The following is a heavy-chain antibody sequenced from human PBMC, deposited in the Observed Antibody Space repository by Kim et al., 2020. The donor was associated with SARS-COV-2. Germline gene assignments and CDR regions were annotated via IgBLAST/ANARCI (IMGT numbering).Heavy chain of an antibody. CDR3: ARDSIAAAGREDFQH. Sequence: GGSLRLSCAASGFTVSSNYMSWVRQAPGKGLEWVSVIYSGGSTYYADSVKGRFTISRDNSKNTLYLQMNSLRAEDTAVYYCARDSIAAAGREDFQHWGQGTLVTVSS. CDR2: IYSGGST. J-gene: IGHJ1*01. V-gene: IGHV3-66*02. CDR1: GFTVSSNY. D-gene: IGHD6-13*01.